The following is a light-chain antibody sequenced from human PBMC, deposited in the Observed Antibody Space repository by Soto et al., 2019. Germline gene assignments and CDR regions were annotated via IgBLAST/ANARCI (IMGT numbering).Light chain of an antibody. J-gene: IGKJ2*01. Sequence: EIVLTQSPGTLSLSPGERATLSCRASQSLSSSNLAWYQHKPGQAPRLLIYHASSRATGIPDRFSGSGSGTDVALTISRLEPEDFEVYYCQHYGSPYTFGQRTKLDTK. V-gene: IGKV3-20*01. CDR1: QSLSSSN. CDR3: QHYGSPYT. CDR2: HAS.